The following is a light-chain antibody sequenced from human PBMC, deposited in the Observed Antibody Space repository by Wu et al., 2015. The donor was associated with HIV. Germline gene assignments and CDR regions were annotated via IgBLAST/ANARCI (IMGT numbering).Light chain of an antibody. J-gene: IGKJ1*01. CDR1: QSISSW. CDR3: QQYNAYRT. CDR2: KAS. V-gene: IGKV1-5*03. Sequence: DIQLTQSPSFLSASVGDRVTITCRASQSISSWLAWYQQKPGKAPKLLIYKASSLESGVPSRFSGSGSGTEFTLTISSLQPDDFATYYCQQYNAYRTFGQGTEVEVK.